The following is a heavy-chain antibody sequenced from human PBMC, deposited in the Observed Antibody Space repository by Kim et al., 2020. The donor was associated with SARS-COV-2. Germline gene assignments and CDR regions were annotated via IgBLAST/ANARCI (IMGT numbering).Heavy chain of an antibody. Sequence: GGSLRLSCAASGFTFSSYSMNWVRQAPGKGLEWVSSISSSSSYIYYADSVKGRFTISRDNAKNSLYLQMNSLRAEDTAVYYCAREFDYYDSSGPYWGQGTLVTVSS. V-gene: IGHV3-21*01. J-gene: IGHJ4*02. D-gene: IGHD3-22*01. CDR3: AREFDYYDSSGPY. CDR2: ISSSSSYI. CDR1: GFTFSSYS.